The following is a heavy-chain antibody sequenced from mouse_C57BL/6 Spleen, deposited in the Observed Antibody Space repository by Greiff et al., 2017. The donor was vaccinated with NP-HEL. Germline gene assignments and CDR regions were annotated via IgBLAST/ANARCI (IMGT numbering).Heavy chain of an antibody. J-gene: IGHJ3*01. V-gene: IGHV5-17*01. D-gene: IGHD2-4*01. CDR1: GFTFSDYG. Sequence: EVMLVESGGGLVKPGGSLKLSCAASGFTFSDYGMHWVRQAPEKGLEWVAYISSGSSTIYYADTVKGRFTISRDNAKNTLFLQMTSLRSEDTAMYYCARIYYDYGKGFAYWGQGTLVTVSA. CDR3: ARIYYDYGKGFAY. CDR2: ISSGSSTI.